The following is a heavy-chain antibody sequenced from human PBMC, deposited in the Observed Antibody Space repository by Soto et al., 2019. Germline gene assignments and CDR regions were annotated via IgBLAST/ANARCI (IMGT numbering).Heavy chain of an antibody. J-gene: IGHJ4*02. V-gene: IGHV3-66*01. Sequence: GGSLRLSCAASGFTVSSNYMSWVRQAPGKGLEWVSVIYSGGSTYYADSVKGRFTISRDNSKNTLYLQMNSLRAEDTAVYYCARDRHDFWSGYYILFDYRGQGSSVIVSS. CDR2: IYSGGST. CDR1: GFTVSSNY. CDR3: ARDRHDFWSGYYILFDY. D-gene: IGHD3-3*01.